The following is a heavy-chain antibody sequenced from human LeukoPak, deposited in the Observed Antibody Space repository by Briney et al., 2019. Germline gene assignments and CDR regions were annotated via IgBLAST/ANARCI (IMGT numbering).Heavy chain of an antibody. V-gene: IGHV1-18*01. D-gene: IGHD3-16*02. Sequence: ASVKVSCKASGYTFTSYGISWVRQAPGQGLEWMGWISAYNGNTNYAQKFQGRVTMTRDTSISTAYMELSRLRSDDTAVYYCARGPVKENWYFDLWGRGTLVTVSS. CDR3: ARGPVKENWYFDL. J-gene: IGHJ2*01. CDR1: GYTFTSYG. CDR2: ISAYNGNT.